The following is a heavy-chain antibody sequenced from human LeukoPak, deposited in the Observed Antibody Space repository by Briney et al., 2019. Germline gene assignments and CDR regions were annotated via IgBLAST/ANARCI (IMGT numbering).Heavy chain of an antibody. CDR2: IKQDGSEK. D-gene: IGHD2-15*01. CDR1: GFTFSSYW. J-gene: IGHJ4*02. V-gene: IGHV3-7*01. CDR3: ARDNRVVAATPFH. Sequence: PGGSLRLSCAASGFTFSSYWMSWVRQAPGKGLEWVANIKQDGSEKYYVDSVKGRFTISRDNAKNSLYLQMNSLRAEDTAVYYCARDNRVVAATPFHWGQGILVTVSS.